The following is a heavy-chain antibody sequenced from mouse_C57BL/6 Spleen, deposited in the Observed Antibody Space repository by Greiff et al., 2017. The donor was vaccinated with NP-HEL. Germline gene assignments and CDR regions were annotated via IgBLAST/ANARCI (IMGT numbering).Heavy chain of an antibody. CDR1: GFTFSDYY. CDR3: AREGHGSSYEFAY. V-gene: IGHV5-16*01. D-gene: IGHD1-1*01. J-gene: IGHJ3*01. Sequence: EVKLMESEGGLVQPGSSMKLSCTASGFTFSDYYMAWVRQVPEKGLEWVANINYDGSSTYYLDSLKSRFIISRDNAKNILYLQMSSLKSEDTATYYCAREGHGSSYEFAYWGQGTLVTVSA. CDR2: INYDGSST.